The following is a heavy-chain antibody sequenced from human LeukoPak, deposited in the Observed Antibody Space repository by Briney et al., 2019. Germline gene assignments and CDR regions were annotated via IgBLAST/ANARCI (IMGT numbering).Heavy chain of an antibody. CDR1: GFTFSTYS. CDR3: ARSLAPLEYYYYYMDV. CDR2: ISSTSSYI. V-gene: IGHV3-21*01. J-gene: IGHJ6*03. Sequence: PGGSLRLSCAASGFTFSTYSMNWVRQAPGKGLEWVSSISSTSSYIYYADSVKGRFTISRDNAKNSLYLQMNSLRAEDTAVYYCARSLAPLEYYYYYMDVWGKGTTVTVSS.